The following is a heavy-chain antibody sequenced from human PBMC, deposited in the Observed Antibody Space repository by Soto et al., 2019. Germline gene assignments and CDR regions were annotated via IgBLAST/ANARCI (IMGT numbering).Heavy chain of an antibody. CDR2: IISSSTTI. Sequence: GGSLRLSCAASGFTFSSYSMNWARQAPGKGLEWIAYIISSSTTIFYAGSVKGRFTISRDNAKSSLYLQMNSLRDEDTAVYYCARDNGMAGSFDPWGQGTLVTVSS. V-gene: IGHV3-48*02. CDR3: ARDNGMAGSFDP. CDR1: GFTFSSYS. D-gene: IGHD2-8*01. J-gene: IGHJ5*02.